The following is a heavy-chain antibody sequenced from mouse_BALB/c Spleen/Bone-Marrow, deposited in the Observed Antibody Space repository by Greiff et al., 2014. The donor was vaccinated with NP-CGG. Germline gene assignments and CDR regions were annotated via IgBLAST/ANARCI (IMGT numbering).Heavy chain of an antibody. CDR1: GYTFTSYW. CDR2: IIPSNGRS. D-gene: IGHD2-13*01. Sequence: VQLQESGAELVKPGTSVKLSCETSGYTFTSYWMHWVKQRPGQGLEWIGEIIPSNGRSNYNEKFKNKATLTVDKSSSTAYMQLSSLTSEDSAVYFCARTYGDSPYFYAMDYWGQGTSVTVSS. V-gene: IGHV1S81*02. J-gene: IGHJ4*01. CDR3: ARTYGDSPYFYAMDY.